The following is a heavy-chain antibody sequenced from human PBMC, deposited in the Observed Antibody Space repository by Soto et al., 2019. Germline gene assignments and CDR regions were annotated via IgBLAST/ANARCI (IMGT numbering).Heavy chain of an antibody. CDR2: IIPILGIA. D-gene: IGHD3-22*01. J-gene: IGHJ4*02. CDR1: GGTFSSYT. CDR3: ARYYYDSSGYHRPGDY. Sequence: QVQLVQSGAEVKKPGSSVKVSCKASGGTFSSYTISWVRQAPGQGLEWMGRIIPILGIANYAQKFQGRVTITXXKXTXXAYMELSSLRSEDTAVYYCARYYYDSSGYHRPGDYWGQGTLVTVSS. V-gene: IGHV1-69*02.